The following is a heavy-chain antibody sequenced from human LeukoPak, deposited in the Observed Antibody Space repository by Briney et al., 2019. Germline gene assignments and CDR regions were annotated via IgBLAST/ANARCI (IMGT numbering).Heavy chain of an antibody. V-gene: IGHV3-64*01. CDR2: ITSDGGTS. CDR3: ARASFSDSSGYDDY. Sequence: GGSLRLSCAASRFNFNTYGMHWVRQAPGKGLEYVSLITSDGGTSYYANSVKGRFTIYRDNSKNTLYLQMGSLRAEDTAVYYCARASFSDSSGYDDYWGQGTLVTVSS. J-gene: IGHJ4*02. CDR1: RFNFNTYG. D-gene: IGHD3-22*01.